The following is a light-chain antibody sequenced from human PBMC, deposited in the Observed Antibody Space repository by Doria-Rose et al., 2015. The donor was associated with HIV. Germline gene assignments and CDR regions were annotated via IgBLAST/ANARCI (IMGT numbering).Light chain of an antibody. CDR2: GNS. CDR3: QSYDSSLSGSVV. J-gene: IGLJ2*01. CDR1: SSNIGADYD. V-gene: IGLV1-40*01. Sequence: QSVVTQPSSVSGAPGQRVTIPCTGSSSNIGADYDVHWYQQLPGTAPKLLIYGNSNRPSGVPDRSSGSKSGTSAALAITGLQAEDEADYYCQSYDSSLSGSVVFGGGTKLTVL.